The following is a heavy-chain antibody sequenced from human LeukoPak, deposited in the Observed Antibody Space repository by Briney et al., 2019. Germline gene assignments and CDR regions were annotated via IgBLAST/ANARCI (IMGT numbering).Heavy chain of an antibody. V-gene: IGHV1-8*01. J-gene: IGHJ6*02. CDR3: ATNTHVAAGNPYYYYYGMDV. Sequence: ASVKVPCKASGYTFTSYDINWVRQATGQGLEWMGWMTPNSGNTGYAQKFQGRVTMTRNTSISAAYMELSSLRSEDTAVYYCATNTHVAAGNPYYYYYGMDVWGQGTTVTVSS. CDR2: MTPNSGNT. CDR1: GYTFTSYD. D-gene: IGHD6-13*01.